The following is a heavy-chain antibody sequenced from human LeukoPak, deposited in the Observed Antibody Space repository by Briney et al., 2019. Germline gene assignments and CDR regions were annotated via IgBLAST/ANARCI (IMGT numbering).Heavy chain of an antibody. D-gene: IGHD3-3*01. CDR1: GFTFSSYG. CDR3: AKRTPRITIFGVARVLDY. Sequence: PGGSLRLSCAAPGFTFSSYGMHWVRQAPGKGLEWVAVISYDGSNKYYADSVKGRFTISRGNSKNTLYLQMNSLRAEDTAVYYCAKRTPRITIFGVARVLDYWGQGTLVTVSS. J-gene: IGHJ4*02. CDR2: ISYDGSNK. V-gene: IGHV3-30*18.